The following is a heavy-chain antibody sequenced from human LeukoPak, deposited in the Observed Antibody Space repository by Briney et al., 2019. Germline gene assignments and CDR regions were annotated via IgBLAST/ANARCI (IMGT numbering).Heavy chain of an antibody. Sequence: PGGSLRLSCAASGFSFRTSGMHWVRQAPGKRPEWLSVISYDANEKYYADSVKGRFIISRDNSTDTLDLQMNSLRAEDTAVYYCARVSVVTPAFPFDYWGQGTLVTVSS. CDR2: ISYDANEK. CDR3: ARVSVVTPAFPFDY. D-gene: IGHD4-23*01. V-gene: IGHV3-30*03. J-gene: IGHJ4*02. CDR1: GFSFRTSG.